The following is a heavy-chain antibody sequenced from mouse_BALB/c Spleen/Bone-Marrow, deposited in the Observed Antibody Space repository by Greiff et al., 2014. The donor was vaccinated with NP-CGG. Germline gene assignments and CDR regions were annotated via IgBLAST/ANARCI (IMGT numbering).Heavy chain of an antibody. J-gene: IGHJ3*01. CDR1: GYTFTSYV. CDR3: ASGMYGFAY. CDR2: INPYNNGT. Sequence: EVQLQQSGPELAKPGASVKMSCKASGYTFTSYVMHWVKQKPGQGLEWIGYINPYNNGTKYNEKFKGKATLTSDKSSSTAYMGLSSLDSEDSSVYYCASGMYGFAYWGQGTLVTVFA. V-gene: IGHV1-14*01. D-gene: IGHD1-1*01.